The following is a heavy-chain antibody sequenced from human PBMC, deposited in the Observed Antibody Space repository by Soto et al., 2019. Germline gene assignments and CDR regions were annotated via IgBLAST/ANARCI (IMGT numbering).Heavy chain of an antibody. J-gene: IGHJ4*02. CDR3: ATGCEYDSATFDY. CDR1: GFAFSIYS. CDR2: ISTAGTYI. D-gene: IGHD2-15*01. V-gene: IGHV3-21*01. Sequence: PGGSLRLSCAASGFAFSIYSMIWVRQAPGRGLEWVSSISTAGTYIFYADSMKGRVTISRDDARNSLYLQMNSLRGEDTAVYFCATGCEYDSATFDYWGRGTLVTVSS.